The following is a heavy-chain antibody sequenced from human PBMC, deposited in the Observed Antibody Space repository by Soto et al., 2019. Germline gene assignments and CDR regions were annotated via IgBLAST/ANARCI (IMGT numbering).Heavy chain of an antibody. D-gene: IGHD6-19*01. CDR3: AKDLNRNKQWLVMGDYYYYYGMDV. CDR1: GFTFSSYG. V-gene: IGHV3-30*18. Sequence: SLRLSCAASGFTFSSYGMHWVRQAPGKGLEWVAVISYDGSNKYYADSVKGRFTISRDNSKNTLYLQMNSLRAEDTAVYYCAKDLNRNKQWLVMGDYYYYYGMDVWGQGTTVTVSS. CDR2: ISYDGSNK. J-gene: IGHJ6*02.